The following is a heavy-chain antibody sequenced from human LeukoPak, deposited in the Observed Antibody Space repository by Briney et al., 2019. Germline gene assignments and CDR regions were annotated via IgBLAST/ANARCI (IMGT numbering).Heavy chain of an antibody. D-gene: IGHD4-11*01. Sequence: GGSLRLSCAASGFTFSSYGMHWVRQAPGKGLEWVAFIRYDGSNKYYADSVKGRFTISRDNSKNTLYLQMNSLRAEDTAVYYCAKGPAGDNTVVYYYYMDVWGKGTTVTVSS. J-gene: IGHJ6*03. CDR2: IRYDGSNK. CDR3: AKGPAGDNTVVYYYYMDV. CDR1: GFTFSSYG. V-gene: IGHV3-30*02.